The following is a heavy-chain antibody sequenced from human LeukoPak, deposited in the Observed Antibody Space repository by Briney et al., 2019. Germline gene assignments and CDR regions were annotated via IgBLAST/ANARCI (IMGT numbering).Heavy chain of an antibody. J-gene: IGHJ6*03. D-gene: IGHD2-2*01. Sequence: ASVKVSCKASGYTFTSYDLNWVRQATGQGLEWMGWMNPNSGNTGYAPRFQGRVTMTRNTFISTAYMELSSLRSEDTAVYYCARKGPANYYYYYMDVWGQGTTVTVSS. CDR3: ARKGPANYYYYYMDV. V-gene: IGHV1-8*01. CDR2: MNPNSGNT. CDR1: GYTFTSYD.